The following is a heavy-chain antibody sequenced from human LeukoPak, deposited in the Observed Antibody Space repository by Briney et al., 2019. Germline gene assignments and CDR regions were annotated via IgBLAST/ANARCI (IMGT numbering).Heavy chain of an antibody. CDR1: GFTFSSYS. D-gene: IGHD2-2*01. V-gene: IGHV3-21*01. Sequence: GGSLRLSCAASGFTFSSYSMNWVRQAPGKGLEWVSSISSSSSYIYYADSVKGRFIISRDNAKNSLYLQMNSLRAEDTAVHYCARAYCSSTSCAFDYWGQGTLVTVSS. CDR3: ARAYCSSTSCAFDY. J-gene: IGHJ4*02. CDR2: ISSSSSYI.